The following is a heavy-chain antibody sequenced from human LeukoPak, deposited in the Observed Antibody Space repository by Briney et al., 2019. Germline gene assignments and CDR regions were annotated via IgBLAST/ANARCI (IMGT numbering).Heavy chain of an antibody. CDR2: ISGSGGST. CDR1: GFTFSSYA. Sequence: GGSLRLSCAASGFTFSSYAMSWVRQAPGKGLEWVSAISGSGGSTYYADSVKGRFTISRDNSKNTLYLQMNSLRAEDTAVYYCAKASKDPLSGSYAGYWGQGTLVTVSS. J-gene: IGHJ4*02. V-gene: IGHV3-23*01. D-gene: IGHD1-26*01. CDR3: AKASKDPLSGSYAGY.